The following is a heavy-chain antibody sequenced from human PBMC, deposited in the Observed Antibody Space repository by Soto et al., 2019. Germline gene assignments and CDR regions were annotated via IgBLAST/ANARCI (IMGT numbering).Heavy chain of an antibody. D-gene: IGHD6-6*01. CDR2: ISSRDGRT. J-gene: IGHJ5*02. CDR1: GFTFSSYA. CDR3: AKDLSLYTSSSWDWFDP. V-gene: IGHV3-23*01. Sequence: EVQLLESGGGLVQPGGSLRLSCAASGFTFSSYAMIWVRQAPGKGLEWVSGISSRDGRTYYADSVKGRFTISRDNFKNTLYLQMNSLRVEDTADYYCAKDLSLYTSSSWDWFDPWGQGTLVTVSS.